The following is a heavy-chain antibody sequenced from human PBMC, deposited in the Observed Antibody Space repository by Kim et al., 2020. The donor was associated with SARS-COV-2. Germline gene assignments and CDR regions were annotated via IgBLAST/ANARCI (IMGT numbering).Heavy chain of an antibody. D-gene: IGHD6-19*01. J-gene: IGHJ4*02. CDR3: AASVIIGVAGAFDF. CDR1: GYGFTTTD. V-gene: IGHV1-8*01. Sequence: ASVKVSCEASGYGFTTTDINWVRQATGQGPEWMGWMNPRSGNTGHAEKFQGRVTMTRDTSINTAYMELSSLTSEDTAVYYCAASVIIGVAGAFDFWGQGTLVAVS. CDR2: MNPRSGNT.